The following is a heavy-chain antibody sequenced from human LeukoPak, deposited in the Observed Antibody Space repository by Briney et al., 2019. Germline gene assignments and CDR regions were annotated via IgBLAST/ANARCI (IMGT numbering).Heavy chain of an antibody. D-gene: IGHD3-3*01. V-gene: IGHV3-30*04. CDR3: AREDSYYDFWSGYSEDSYYFDY. J-gene: IGHJ4*02. CDR2: ISYDGSNK. CDR1: GFTFSSYA. Sequence: PGRSLRLSYAASGFTFSSYAIHWVRQAPGKGLEWVAVISYDGSNKYYADSVKGRFTISRDNSKNTLYLQMNSLRVEDTAVYYCAREDSYYDFWSGYSEDSYYFDYWGQGTLVTVSS.